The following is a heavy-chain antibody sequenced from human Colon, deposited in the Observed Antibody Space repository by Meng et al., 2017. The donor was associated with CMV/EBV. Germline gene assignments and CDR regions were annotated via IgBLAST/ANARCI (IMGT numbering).Heavy chain of an antibody. V-gene: IGHV3-21*01. CDR3: ARDSPITILRVVITDIYYYYGMDV. J-gene: IGHJ6*02. D-gene: IGHD3-3*01. CDR1: GFTFSSYS. CDR2: ISSSSSYI. Sequence: GGSLRLPCAASGFTFSSYSMNWVRQAPGKGLEWVSSISSSSSYIHYADSVKGRFTISRDNAKNSLYLQMNSLRAEDTAVYYCARDSPITILRVVITDIYYYYGMDVWGQGTTVTVSS.